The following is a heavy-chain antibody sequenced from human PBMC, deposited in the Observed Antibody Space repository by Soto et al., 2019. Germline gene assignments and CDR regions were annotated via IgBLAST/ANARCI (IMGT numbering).Heavy chain of an antibody. D-gene: IGHD2-2*01. V-gene: IGHV5-10-1*01. CDR3: ARLFCSTTTCDSWFDP. J-gene: IGHJ5*02. CDR1: GYTFTTFW. CDR2: IDPRDSYV. Sequence: GESLKISCTGFGYTFTTFWVTWVRQMPGKGLEWMGRIDPRDSYVNYSPSFQGHVTISVDKSISTAYLQWGSLKASDTAMYYCARLFCSTTTCDSWFDPWGQGTLVTVS.